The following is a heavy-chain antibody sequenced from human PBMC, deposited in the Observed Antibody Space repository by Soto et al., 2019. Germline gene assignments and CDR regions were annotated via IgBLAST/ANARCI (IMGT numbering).Heavy chain of an antibody. J-gene: IGHJ5*01. Sequence: PSETLSLTCTVSGGSINSGDYYWSWIRQPPGKGLEWIGYIYYSGSTCYNPSLKSRVSISADTSKNQFSLKLSSVTPEDTAVYYCVRLIGNSWLDFWGQGTLVTVSS. CDR1: GGSINSGDYY. CDR2: IYYSGST. D-gene: IGHD1-26*01. V-gene: IGHV4-30-4*01. CDR3: VRLIGNSWLDF.